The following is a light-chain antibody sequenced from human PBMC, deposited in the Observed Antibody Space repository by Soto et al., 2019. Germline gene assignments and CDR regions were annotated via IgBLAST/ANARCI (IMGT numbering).Light chain of an antibody. CDR2: DGS. CDR3: QQRSKWVT. V-gene: IGKV3-11*01. J-gene: IGKJ4*01. Sequence: IVMTQSPATLSVSPGERATLSCRASQSISVYLAWYQQKPGQAPRLLIYDGSNRATGIPARFSGSGSGTDFTLTISSLEPEDFAVYYCQQRSKWVTFGRGTKVDIK. CDR1: QSISVY.